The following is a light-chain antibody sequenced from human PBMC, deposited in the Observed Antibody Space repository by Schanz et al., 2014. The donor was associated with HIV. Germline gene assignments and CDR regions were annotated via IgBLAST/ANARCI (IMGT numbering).Light chain of an antibody. V-gene: IGKV3D-20*02. CDR3: QHRHSWPPLFT. CDR1: ESVSTTS. J-gene: IGKJ3*01. Sequence: EIVLTQSPGTLSLSPGERATLSCRTSESVSTTSLAWYQQKPGQAPRLLIYGASSRATGIPDRFSGRGSGTDFTLTISRLEPEDFAVYYCQHRHSWPPLFTFGPGTKVNVK. CDR2: GAS.